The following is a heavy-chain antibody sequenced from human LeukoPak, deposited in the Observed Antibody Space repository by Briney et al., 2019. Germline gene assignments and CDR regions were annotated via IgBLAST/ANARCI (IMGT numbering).Heavy chain of an antibody. CDR3: AKNYGTSRPFYDY. CDR1: GFTFDDYA. J-gene: IGHJ4*02. V-gene: IGHV3-23*01. D-gene: IGHD4-17*01. CDR2: ISGDAIYT. Sequence: PGRSLRLSCAASGFTFDDYAMHWVRQAPGKGLEWVSGISGDAIYTYYLDSVKGRFTTSRDNSKNTLFLQMNSLRADDTAVYYCAKNYGTSRPFYDYWGQGIVVTVSS.